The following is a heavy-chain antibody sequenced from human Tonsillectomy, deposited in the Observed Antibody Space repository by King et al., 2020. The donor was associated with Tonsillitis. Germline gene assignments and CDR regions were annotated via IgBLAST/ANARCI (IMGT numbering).Heavy chain of an antibody. CDR2: IIPIFGTA. D-gene: IGHD3-22*01. CDR1: GGTFSSYA. J-gene: IGHJ4*02. CDR3: AGDYTDYYDSSGYQPGGY. Sequence: VQLVESGAEVKKPGSSVKVSCKASGGTFSSYAFSWVRQAPGQGLEWMGGIIPIFGTANYAQKFQGRVTITADESTSTAYMELSSLRSEDTAVYYCAGDYTDYYDSSGYQPGGYWGQGTLVTVSS. V-gene: IGHV1-69*01.